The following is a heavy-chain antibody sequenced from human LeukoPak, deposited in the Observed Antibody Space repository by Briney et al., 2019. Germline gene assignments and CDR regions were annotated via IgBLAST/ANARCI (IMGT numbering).Heavy chain of an antibody. CDR2: IRSKANSYAT. CDR1: GFTFSGSA. CDR3: TRLASYDYGGKV. D-gene: IGHD4-23*01. J-gene: IGHJ4*02. Sequence: PGGSLRLSCAASGFTFSGSAMHWVRQASGKGLEWVGRIRSKANSYATAYAASVKGRSTISRDDSKNTAYLQMNSLKTEDTAVYYCTRLASYDYGGKVWGQGTLVTVSS. V-gene: IGHV3-73*01.